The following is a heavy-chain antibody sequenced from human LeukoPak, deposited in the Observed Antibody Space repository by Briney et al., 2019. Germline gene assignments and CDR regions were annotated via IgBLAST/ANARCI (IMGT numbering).Heavy chain of an antibody. CDR3: ARDPSGWYYFDY. J-gene: IGHJ4*02. Sequence: GGSLRLSCAASGFTFSSYSMNWVRQAPGKGLEWVSSISSSSSYIYYADSVKSRFTISRDNAKNSLYLQMNSLRAEDTAVYYCARDPSGWYYFDYWGQGTLVTVSS. CDR1: GFTFSSYS. V-gene: IGHV3-21*01. D-gene: IGHD6-19*01. CDR2: ISSSSSYI.